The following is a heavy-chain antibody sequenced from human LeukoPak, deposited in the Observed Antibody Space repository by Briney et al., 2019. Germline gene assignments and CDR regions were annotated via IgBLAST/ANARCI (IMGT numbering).Heavy chain of an antibody. CDR3: AGEEVGTVSAFNI. V-gene: IGHV3-11*01. Sequence: GGSLRLSCTASGFTFSDYYMSWIRQAPGKGLEWIAYTSSRGDTIYYADSVKGRFTISRDSAMNSIYLQMNRLKVEDTALYYCAGEEVGTVSAFNIWGRGTTVTVSS. J-gene: IGHJ3*02. CDR1: GFTFSDYY. D-gene: IGHD1-26*01. CDR2: TSSRGDTI.